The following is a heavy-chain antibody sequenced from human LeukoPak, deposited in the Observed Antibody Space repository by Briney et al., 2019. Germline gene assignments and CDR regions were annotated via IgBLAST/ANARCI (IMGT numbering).Heavy chain of an antibody. CDR2: INPNSGGT. V-gene: IGHV1-2*02. J-gene: IGHJ6*03. CDR3: ARSGYSYGIYYYMDV. Sequence: ASVKVSCKASGYTLTGYYMHWVRQAPGQGLEWMGWINPNSGGTNYAQKFQGRVTMTRDTSISTAYMELSRLRSDDTAVYYCARSGYSYGIYYYMDVWGKGTTVTVSS. CDR1: GYTLTGYY. D-gene: IGHD5-18*01.